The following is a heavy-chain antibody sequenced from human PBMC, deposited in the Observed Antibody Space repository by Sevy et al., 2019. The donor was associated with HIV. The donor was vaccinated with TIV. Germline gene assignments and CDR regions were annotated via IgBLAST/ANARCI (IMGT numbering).Heavy chain of an antibody. CDR2: INQDGSQG. Sequence: GGSLRLSCAASGFTFSSYWMSWVRRTPEKGLEWLVKINQDGSQGYYVYSVKGRFTISRDNSKNSLYLHMNSLRAEDTAIYYCASETFFRLDHWGQGTLVTVSS. CDR3: ASETFFRLDH. J-gene: IGHJ4*02. D-gene: IGHD3-3*01. V-gene: IGHV3-7*01. CDR1: GFTFSSYW.